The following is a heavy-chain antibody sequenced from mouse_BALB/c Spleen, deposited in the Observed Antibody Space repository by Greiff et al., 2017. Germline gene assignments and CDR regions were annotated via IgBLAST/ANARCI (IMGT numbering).Heavy chain of an antibody. D-gene: IGHD2-2*01. Sequence: VKLQESGPGLVQPSQSLSITCTVSGFSLTSYGVHWVRQSPGKGLEWLGVIWSGGSTDYNAAFISRLSISKDNSKSQVFFKMNSLQANDTAIYYCARGLLWFLGAMDYWGQGTSVTVSS. CDR3: ARGLLWFLGAMDY. J-gene: IGHJ4*01. CDR2: IWSGGST. V-gene: IGHV2-2*02. CDR1: GFSLTSYG.